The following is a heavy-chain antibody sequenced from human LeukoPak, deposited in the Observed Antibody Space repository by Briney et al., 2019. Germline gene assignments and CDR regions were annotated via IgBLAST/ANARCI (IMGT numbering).Heavy chain of an antibody. CDR1: GGSISSGGYS. Sequence: SQTLSLTCAVSGGSISSGGYSWSWIRQPPGKGLEWIGYISHSGSTFYNPSLKSRVTISVDTSKSQFSLKLSSVTAADTAVYYCARGGQQTSFDYWGQGTLVTVSS. V-gene: IGHV4-30-2*01. CDR2: ISHSGST. J-gene: IGHJ4*02. D-gene: IGHD6-13*01. CDR3: ARGGQQTSFDY.